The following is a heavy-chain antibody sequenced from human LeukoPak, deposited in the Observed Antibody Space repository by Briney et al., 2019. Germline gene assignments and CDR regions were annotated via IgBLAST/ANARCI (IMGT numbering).Heavy chain of an antibody. V-gene: IGHV1-2*02. CDR1: GYTFSGHY. J-gene: IGHJ4*02. CDR2: INAESGET. Sequence: GASVKVSCKASGYTFSGHYIHWIRQAPGQGLEWMGWINAESGETKYAQKFQGRVTMTRDTSISTAYMELSRLRSDDTAVYYCARGRGYNYGGLDYWGQGTLVTVSS. D-gene: IGHD5-18*01. CDR3: ARGRGYNYGGLDY.